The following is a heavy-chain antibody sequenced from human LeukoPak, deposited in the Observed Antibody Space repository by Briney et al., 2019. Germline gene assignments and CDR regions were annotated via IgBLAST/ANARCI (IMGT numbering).Heavy chain of an antibody. Sequence: PGGSLRLSCAASGFTVSSNYMSWVRQAPGKGLEWVSAISGSGGSTYYADSVKGRFTISRDNSKNTLYLQMNSLRAEDTAAYYCAKPSRGGYYYYGMDVWGQGTTVTVSS. J-gene: IGHJ6*02. CDR1: GFTVSSNY. CDR3: AKPSRGGYYYYGMDV. CDR2: ISGSGGST. D-gene: IGHD3-16*01. V-gene: IGHV3-23*01.